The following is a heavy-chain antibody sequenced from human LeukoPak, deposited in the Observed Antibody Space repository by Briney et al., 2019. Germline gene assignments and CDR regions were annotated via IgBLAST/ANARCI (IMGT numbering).Heavy chain of an antibody. CDR3: ARDGRPDYSGTYSDAFDI. V-gene: IGHV3-21*01. D-gene: IGHD1-26*01. Sequence: GGSLRLSCAASGFTFSSYSMNWVRQAPGTRLEWASSISCTISYIFYADSVKGRFTISRDNAKNSLYLQMNSLRAEDTAVYYCARDGRPDYSGTYSDAFDIWGQGTMVTVSS. CDR2: ISCTISYI. J-gene: IGHJ3*02. CDR1: GFTFSSYS.